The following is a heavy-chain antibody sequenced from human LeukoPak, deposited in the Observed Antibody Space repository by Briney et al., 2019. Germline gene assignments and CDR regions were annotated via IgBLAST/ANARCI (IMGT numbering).Heavy chain of an antibody. V-gene: IGHV4-39*02. CDR2: IYYSGST. D-gene: IGHD3-16*01. CDR1: GGSISSSSYY. CDR3: ARDTPTTFLGIPQTLDY. J-gene: IGHJ4*02. Sequence: SETLSLTCTVSGGSISSSSYYWGWIRQPPGKGLEWIGSIYYSGSTYYNPSLKSRVTISVDTSKNQFSLQLNSVTPEDTAVYYCARDTPTTFLGIPQTLDYWGQGTLVTVSS.